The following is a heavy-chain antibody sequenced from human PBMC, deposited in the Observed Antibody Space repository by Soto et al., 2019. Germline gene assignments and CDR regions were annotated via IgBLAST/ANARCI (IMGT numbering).Heavy chain of an antibody. CDR2: IIPIFGTA. D-gene: IGHD4-17*01. J-gene: IGHJ3*02. CDR3: AIEDDYGDHRQPFDI. V-gene: IGHV1-69*13. CDR1: GGTFSSYA. Sequence: SVKVSCKASGGTFSSYAISWVRQAPGQGLEWMGGIIPIFGTANYAQKFQGRVTITADESTSTAYMELSSLRSEDTAVYYCAIEDDYGDHRQPFDIPAQRTSVIVSS.